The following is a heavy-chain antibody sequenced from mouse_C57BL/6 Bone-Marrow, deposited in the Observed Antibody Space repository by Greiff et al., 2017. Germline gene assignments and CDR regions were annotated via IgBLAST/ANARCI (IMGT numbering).Heavy chain of an antibody. Sequence: VQLQQSGPELVKPGASVKISCKASGYSFTDYNMNWVQQSNGKSLEWIGVINPNYGTTSYNPKFKGKATLTVDQYSSTAYMQLNSLTSEDSAGYYCASYYGYSYAMDYWGQGTTVTVSS. D-gene: IGHD2-9*01. V-gene: IGHV1-39*01. CDR1: GYSFTDYN. CDR3: ASYYGYSYAMDY. CDR2: INPNYGTT. J-gene: IGHJ4*01.